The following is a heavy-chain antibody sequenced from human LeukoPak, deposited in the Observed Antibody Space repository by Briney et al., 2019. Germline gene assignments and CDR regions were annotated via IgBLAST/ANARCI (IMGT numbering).Heavy chain of an antibody. D-gene: IGHD5-18*01. CDR3: ARGTYTAVDY. J-gene: IGHJ4*01. Sequence: GGSLRLSCAASGFTFSDSYMSWLRQAPGKGLECVSYISGSSGTIYYADSAKGRFTISRDNAKNSLYLQMNSLRAEDTAVYYCARGTYTAVDYWGHGTLVTVSS. V-gene: IGHV3-11*04. CDR2: ISGSSGTI. CDR1: GFTFSDSY.